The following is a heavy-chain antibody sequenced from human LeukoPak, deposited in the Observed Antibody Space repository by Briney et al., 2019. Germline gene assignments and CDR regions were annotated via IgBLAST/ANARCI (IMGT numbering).Heavy chain of an antibody. CDR2: MNPHSGNT. V-gene: IGHV1-8*03. J-gene: IGHJ6*03. CDR1: VYTFTSYD. D-gene: IGHD6-19*01. Sequence: ASVKVSCKASVYTFTSYDINWVRQATGQSLEWMGWMNPHSGNTGYAQKFQGRVTITRNTSISTAYVELSSLRSEDTAVYYCARGEVAVAGTFRYYYYYMDVWGKGTTVTVSS. CDR3: ARGEVAVAGTFRYYYYYMDV.